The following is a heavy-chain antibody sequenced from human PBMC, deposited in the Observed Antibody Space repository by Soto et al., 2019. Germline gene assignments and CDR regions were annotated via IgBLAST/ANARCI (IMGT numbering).Heavy chain of an antibody. J-gene: IGHJ3*02. V-gene: IGHV3-30*18. D-gene: IGHD6-13*01. CDR2: ISYDGSNK. Sequence: GGSLRLSCAASGFTFSSYGMHWVRQAPGKGLEWVAVISYDGSNKYYADSVKGRFTISRDNSKNTLYLQMNSLRAEDTAVYYCAKWADSSSWWEDAFDIWGQGTMVTVSS. CDR3: AKWADSSSWWEDAFDI. CDR1: GFTFSSYG.